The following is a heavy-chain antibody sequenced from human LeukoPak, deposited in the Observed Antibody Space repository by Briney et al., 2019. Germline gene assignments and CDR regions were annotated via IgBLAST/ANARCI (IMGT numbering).Heavy chain of an antibody. CDR3: ARDQGEEDYFDY. CDR1: GFTFSSYA. V-gene: IGHV3-30*04. J-gene: IGHJ4*02. CDR2: ISYDGSNK. D-gene: IGHD3-10*01. Sequence: GGSLSLSCAASGFTFSSYAMHWVRQAPGKGLEGGAVISYDGSNKYYADSVKGRFTISRDNSKNTLYLQMNSLRAEDTAVYYCARDQGEEDYFDYWGQGTLVTVSS.